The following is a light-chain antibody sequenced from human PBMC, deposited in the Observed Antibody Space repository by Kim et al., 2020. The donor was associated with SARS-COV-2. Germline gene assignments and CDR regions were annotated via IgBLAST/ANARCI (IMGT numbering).Light chain of an antibody. CDR2: DVS. V-gene: IGLV2-11*01. Sequence: QSALTQPRSVSGSPGQSVTISCTGTSSDVGGYNYVSWYQQRPGKAPKLMIYDVSKRPSRVPDRFSGSKSGNTASLTVSGLQAEDEADYYCCSYAGSYTFVVFGGGTQLTVL. CDR1: SSDVGGYNY. CDR3: CSYAGSYTFVV. J-gene: IGLJ2*01.